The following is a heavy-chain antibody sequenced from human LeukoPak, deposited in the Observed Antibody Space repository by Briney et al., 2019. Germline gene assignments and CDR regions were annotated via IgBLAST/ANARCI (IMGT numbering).Heavy chain of an antibody. CDR2: INHSGST. Sequence: SETLSLTCAVYGGSFSGYYWSWIRQPPGKGLEWIGEINHSGSTNYNPSLKSRFTISVDTSKNKFSLKLSSVTAADTAVYYCARAAGYDILTGYRWFDPWGQGTLVTVSS. CDR1: GGSFSGYY. V-gene: IGHV4-34*01. CDR3: ARAAGYDILTGYRWFDP. J-gene: IGHJ5*02. D-gene: IGHD3-9*01.